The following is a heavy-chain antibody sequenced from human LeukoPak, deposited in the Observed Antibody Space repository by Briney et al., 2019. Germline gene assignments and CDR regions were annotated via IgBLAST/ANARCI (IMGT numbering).Heavy chain of an antibody. CDR2: IYYSGST. Sequence: SETLSLTCTVSGGSISSSSYYWGWIRQPPGKGLEWIGSIYYSGSTYYNPSLKSRVTISVDTSKNQFSLKLISVTAADTAVYYCARGGAHHAFDFWGQGTLVTVSS. CDR3: ARGGAHHAFDF. J-gene: IGHJ3*01. CDR1: GGSISSSSYY. V-gene: IGHV4-39*07.